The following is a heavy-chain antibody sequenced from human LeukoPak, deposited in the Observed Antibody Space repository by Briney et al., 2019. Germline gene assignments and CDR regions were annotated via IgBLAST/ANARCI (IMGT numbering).Heavy chain of an antibody. V-gene: IGHV4-59*01. Sequence: SETLSLTCTVSGGSISSYYWSWIRQPPGKGLEWIGYIYHSGSTKYNPSLKSRVTISVDTSKSQFSLKLTSVTAADTAVYYCARNHDFWTIDFWGQGTLVTVSS. J-gene: IGHJ4*02. CDR1: GGSISSYY. CDR3: ARNHDFWTIDF. D-gene: IGHD3-3*01. CDR2: IYHSGST.